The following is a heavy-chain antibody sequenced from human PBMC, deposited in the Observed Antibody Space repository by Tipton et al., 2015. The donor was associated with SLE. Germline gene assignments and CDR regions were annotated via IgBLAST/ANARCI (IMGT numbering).Heavy chain of an antibody. CDR3: ARAGYYYGSGSYQRYYYYYMDV. J-gene: IGHJ6*03. CDR2: IYTSGST. D-gene: IGHD3-10*01. Sequence: TLSLTCTVSGGSISSYYWSWIRQPPGKGLEWIGYIYTSGSTNYNPSLKRRGTISVDTSKKQFSLKLSSVTAADTAVYYCARAGYYYGSGSYQRYYYYYMDVWGKGTTVTVSS. CDR1: GGSISSYY. V-gene: IGHV4-4*08.